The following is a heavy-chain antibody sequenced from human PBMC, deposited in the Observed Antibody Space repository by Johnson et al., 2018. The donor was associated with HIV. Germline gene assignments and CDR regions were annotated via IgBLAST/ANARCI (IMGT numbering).Heavy chain of an antibody. CDR1: GFAFSSYG. D-gene: IGHD6-25*01. CDR2: ISYDGSKK. Sequence: QVQLVESGGGVVQPGRSLRLSCAASGFAFSSYGMHWVRQAPGKGLEWVALISYDGSKKFYADSLKGRFTISRDSSMNTLYLQMNSLTGEDTAVYYCATSLAATGAFDIWGQGTMVTVSS. CDR3: ATSLAATGAFDI. J-gene: IGHJ3*02. V-gene: IGHV3-30*03.